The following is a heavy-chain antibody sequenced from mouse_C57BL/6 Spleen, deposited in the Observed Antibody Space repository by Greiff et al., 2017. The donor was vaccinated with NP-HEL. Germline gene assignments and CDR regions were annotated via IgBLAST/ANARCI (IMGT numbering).Heavy chain of an antibody. CDR3: TRYSSGYYFDY. Sequence: EVKLVESGGGLVQPGGSMKLSCAASGFTFSDAWMDWVRQSPEKGLEWVAEIRNKANNHATYYAESVKGRFTISRDESKSIVYLQMNSLRSEDTGIYYCTRYSSGYYFDYWGQGTTLTVSS. J-gene: IGHJ2*01. D-gene: IGHD3-2*02. CDR2: IRNKANNHAT. V-gene: IGHV6-6*01. CDR1: GFTFSDAW.